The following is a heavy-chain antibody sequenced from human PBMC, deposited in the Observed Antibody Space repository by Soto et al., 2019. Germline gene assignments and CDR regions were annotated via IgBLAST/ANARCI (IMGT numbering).Heavy chain of an antibody. Sequence: EVQLLESGGGLVQPGGSLRLSCAVSGFIFSNYGMSWVRQAPGKGLEWVSATSGSGDTTYYADSVKGRFTISRDNSQNTLYVQMNSLRAEDTAIYYCAKDLGYDGSGIEIWGQGTLVTVSP. CDR3: AKDLGYDGSGIEI. J-gene: IGHJ4*02. CDR1: GFIFSNYG. CDR2: TSGSGDTT. D-gene: IGHD3-10*01. V-gene: IGHV3-23*01.